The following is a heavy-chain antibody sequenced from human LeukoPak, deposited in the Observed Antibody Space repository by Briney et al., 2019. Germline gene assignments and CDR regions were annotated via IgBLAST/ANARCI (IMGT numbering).Heavy chain of an antibody. CDR2: ISGSGGST. CDR3: AKGTDSSGYYYLDY. CDR1: GFTFSSYA. V-gene: IGHV3-23*01. Sequence: PGGSLRLSCAASGFTFSSYAMSWVRQAPGKGLEWVSAISGSGGSTYYADSVKGRFTISRDNSKNSLYLQMSSLRAEDTAVYYCAKGTDSSGYYYLDYWGQGTLVTVSS. D-gene: IGHD3-22*01. J-gene: IGHJ4*02.